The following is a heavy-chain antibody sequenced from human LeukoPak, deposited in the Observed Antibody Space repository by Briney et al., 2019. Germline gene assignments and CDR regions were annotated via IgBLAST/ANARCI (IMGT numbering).Heavy chain of an antibody. Sequence: GASVTVSCKASGYTFTSYGISRVRQAPGQGLEWMGWISAYNGNTNYAQKLQGRVTMTTDTSTSTAYMELSSLRSEDTAVYYCARVGGIAVADDAFDIWGQGTMVTVSS. V-gene: IGHV1-18*01. J-gene: IGHJ3*02. CDR2: ISAYNGNT. CDR1: GYTFTSYG. CDR3: ARVGGIAVADDAFDI. D-gene: IGHD6-19*01.